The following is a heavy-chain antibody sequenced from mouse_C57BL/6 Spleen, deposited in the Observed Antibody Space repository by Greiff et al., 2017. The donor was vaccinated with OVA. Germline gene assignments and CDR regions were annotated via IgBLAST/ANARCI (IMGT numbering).Heavy chain of an antibody. CDR3: ARHVDTTVVAPGYFDY. CDR1: GFTFSSYG. V-gene: IGHV5-6*02. CDR2: ISSGGSYT. D-gene: IGHD1-1*01. J-gene: IGHJ2*01. Sequence: DVKLVESGGDLVKPGGSLKLSCAASGFTFSSYGMSWVRQTPDKRLEWVATISSGGSYTYYPDSVKGRFTISRDNAKNTLYLQMSSLKSEDTAMYYCARHVDTTVVAPGYFDYWGQGTTLTVSS.